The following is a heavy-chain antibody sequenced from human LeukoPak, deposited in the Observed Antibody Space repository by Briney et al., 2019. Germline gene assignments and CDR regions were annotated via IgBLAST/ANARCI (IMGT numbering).Heavy chain of an antibody. Sequence: GGSLRLSCAASGFALSSYAMSWVRQAPGKGLVWVSRINSDGSSTNYADSVKGRFTISRDNAKNTLYLQMNSLRAEDTAVYYCARGLSGYASSLGYWGQGTLVTVSS. CDR2: INSDGSST. D-gene: IGHD6-6*01. CDR1: GFALSSYA. V-gene: IGHV3-74*01. CDR3: ARGLSGYASSLGY. J-gene: IGHJ4*02.